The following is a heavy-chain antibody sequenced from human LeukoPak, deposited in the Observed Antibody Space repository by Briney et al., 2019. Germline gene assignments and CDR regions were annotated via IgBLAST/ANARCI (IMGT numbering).Heavy chain of an antibody. CDR2: ISSSSSYI. V-gene: IGHV3-21*01. D-gene: IGHD6-19*01. Sequence: GGSLRLSCAASGFTFSSYSMNWVRQAPGKGLEWVSSISSSSSYIYYADSVKGRFTISRDNAKNSLYLQMNSLRAEDTAVYYCARDAVGGSNWFDPWGQGTLVTVSS. CDR1: GFTFSSYS. CDR3: ARDAVGGSNWFDP. J-gene: IGHJ5*02.